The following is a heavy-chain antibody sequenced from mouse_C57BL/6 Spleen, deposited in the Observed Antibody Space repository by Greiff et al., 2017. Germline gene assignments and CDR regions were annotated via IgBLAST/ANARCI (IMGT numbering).Heavy chain of an antibody. J-gene: IGHJ3*01. CDR3: ARGDYGTQFAY. CDR1: GYAFSSYW. Sequence: LQESGAELVKPGASVKISCKASGYAFSSYWMNWVKQRPGKGLEWIGQIYPGDGDTNYNGKFKGKATLTADKSSSTAYMQLSSLTSEDSAVYFCARGDYGTQFAYWGQGTLVTVSA. CDR2: IYPGDGDT. D-gene: IGHD2-1*01. V-gene: IGHV1-80*01.